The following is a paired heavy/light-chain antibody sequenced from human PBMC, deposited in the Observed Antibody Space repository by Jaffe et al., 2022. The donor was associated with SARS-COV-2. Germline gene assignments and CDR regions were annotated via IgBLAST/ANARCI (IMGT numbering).Heavy chain of an antibody. Sequence: QVQLVQSGAEVKKPGASVKVSCKASGYTFTSYGISWVRQAPGQGLEWMGWISAYNGNTNYAQKLQGRVTMTTDTSTSTAYMELRSLRSDDTAVYYCARHTYYDFWSGYSGWFDPWGQGTLVTVSS. CDR3: ARHTYYDFWSGYSGWFDP. CDR2: ISAYNGNT. CDR1: GYTFTSYG. D-gene: IGHD3-3*01. J-gene: IGHJ5*02. V-gene: IGHV1-18*01.
Light chain of an antibody. CDR2: DAS. J-gene: IGKJ1*01. Sequence: EIVLTQSPATLSLSPGERATLSCRASQSVSSYLAWYQQKPGQAPRLLIYDASNRATGIPARFSGSGSGTDFTLTISSLEPEDFAVYYCQQRSNWPPGGTFGQGTKVEIK. CDR1: QSVSSY. CDR3: QQRSNWPPGGT. V-gene: IGKV3-11*01.